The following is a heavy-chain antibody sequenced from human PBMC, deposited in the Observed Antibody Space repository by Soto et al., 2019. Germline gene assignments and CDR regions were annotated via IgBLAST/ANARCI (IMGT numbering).Heavy chain of an antibody. V-gene: IGHV3-23*01. J-gene: IGHJ6*02. CDR2: ISGSGGNA. CDR1: GFTFSSYA. D-gene: IGHD1-26*01. Sequence: EVQLLESGGGLVQPGGSLRLSCAASGFTFSSYAMSWVRQAPGKGLEWVSTISGSGGNAYYADSVKGRFSISRDNSKNTLGLQMTSLRADDTAVYYCAKDGASGSYPPYYYFGMDVWGQVTTVTVSS. CDR3: AKDGASGSYPPYYYFGMDV.